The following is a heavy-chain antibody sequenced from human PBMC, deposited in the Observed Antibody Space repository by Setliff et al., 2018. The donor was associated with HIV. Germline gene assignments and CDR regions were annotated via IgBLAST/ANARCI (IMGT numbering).Heavy chain of an antibody. D-gene: IGHD3-22*01. CDR1: GESLSDYS. CDR3: ARKYYFDRSGYQRDWNFDL. V-gene: IGHV4-34*01. CDR2: INHSGST. Sequence: LSLTCGVYGESLSDYSWNWIRQPPGKGLEWIGEINHSGSTNYNPSLKSRVTVSVDTSKNQFSLKLSSVTAADTAVYYCARKYYFDRSGYQRDWNFDLWGRGTLVTVSS. J-gene: IGHJ2*01.